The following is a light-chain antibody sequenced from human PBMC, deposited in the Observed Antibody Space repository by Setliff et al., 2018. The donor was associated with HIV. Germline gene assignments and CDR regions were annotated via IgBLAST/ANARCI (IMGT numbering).Light chain of an antibody. CDR3: ATWDYSLPAGV. J-gene: IGLJ3*02. Sequence: QSVLTQPPSVSAAPGQKVTISCSGSSSNIGDNFVAWYQQFPGKVPKLLIYGNDKRPSGIPDRFSGSKSGTTATLGITGLQTGDEANYYCATWDYSLPAGVFGGGTKGTVL. V-gene: IGLV1-51*01. CDR2: GND. CDR1: SSNIGDNF.